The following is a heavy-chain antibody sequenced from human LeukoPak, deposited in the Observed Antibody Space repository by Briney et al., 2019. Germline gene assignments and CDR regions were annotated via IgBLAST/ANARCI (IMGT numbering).Heavy chain of an antibody. CDR2: IRYDGSNK. CDR3: AKDRDRTYYYYYMDV. J-gene: IGHJ6*03. V-gene: IGHV3-30*02. D-gene: IGHD3-10*01. CDR1: GFTFSSYG. Sequence: GGSLRLSCAASGFTFSSYGMHWVRQAPGKGLEWVAFIRYDGSNKYYADSVKGRFTISRGNSKNTLYVQMNSLRAEDTAVYYCAKDRDRTYYYYYMDVWGKGTTVTVSS.